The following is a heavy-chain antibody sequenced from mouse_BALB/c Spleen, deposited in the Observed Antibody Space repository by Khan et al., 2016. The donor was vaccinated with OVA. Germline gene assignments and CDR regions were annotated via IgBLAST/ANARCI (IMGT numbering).Heavy chain of an antibody. CDR2: VSSYYGDA. J-gene: IGHJ3*01. CDR1: GYTFTDFT. V-gene: IGHV1S137*01. D-gene: IGHD1-1*02. CDR3: GRGGGGDRFAY. Sequence: QVQLQQSGAELVRPGVSVKISCKGSGYTFTDFTIHWVKQSHAKSLEWIGVVSSYYGDATYNQKFKDKATMTVDKSSSTAYMELARLTSEDSAICCWGRGGGGDRFAYWGQGTLVTVSA.